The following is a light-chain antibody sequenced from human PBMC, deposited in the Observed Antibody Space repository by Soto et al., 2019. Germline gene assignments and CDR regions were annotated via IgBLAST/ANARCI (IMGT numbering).Light chain of an antibody. CDR3: CSYAGSDTFV. CDR1: SSEVGSYNL. J-gene: IGLJ3*02. Sequence: QSALTQPASVSGSPGQSITISCTGTSSEVGSYNLVSWYQQHPNKAPKVMIYEVSKRPSGVSNRFSGSKSGNTASLTISGLQAEDEADYYCCSYAGSDTFVFGGGTKLTVL. V-gene: IGLV2-23*02. CDR2: EVS.